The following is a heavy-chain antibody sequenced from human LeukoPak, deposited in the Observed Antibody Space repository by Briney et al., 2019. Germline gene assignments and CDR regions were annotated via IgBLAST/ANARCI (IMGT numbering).Heavy chain of an antibody. CDR1: GFTFSTYA. CDR3: AKGRGKQWPNWYFDV. J-gene: IGHJ2*01. Sequence: PGGSLRLSCAASGFTFSTYAMSWVRQAPGKGLEWVSTVSGSGASAHHGDSVKGRFTISRDNSKNMVYLQMNSLRGEDTAVYYCAKGRGKQWPNWYFDVWGRGTLVTVSS. V-gene: IGHV3-23*01. CDR2: VSGSGASA. D-gene: IGHD6-19*01.